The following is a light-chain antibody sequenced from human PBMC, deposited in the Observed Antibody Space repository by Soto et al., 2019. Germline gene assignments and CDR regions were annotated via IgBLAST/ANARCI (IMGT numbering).Light chain of an antibody. CDR1: SGSIASNY. V-gene: IGLV6-57*01. CDR2: EDN. Sequence: NFMLTQPHSVSESPGKTVIISCTRSSGSIASNYVQWYQQRPGSSPTTVIYEDNQRPSGVPDRFSGSIDSSSNSASLTISGLXTXDEADYYCQSYDATNQVFGGGTKVTVL. CDR3: QSYDATNQV. J-gene: IGLJ3*02.